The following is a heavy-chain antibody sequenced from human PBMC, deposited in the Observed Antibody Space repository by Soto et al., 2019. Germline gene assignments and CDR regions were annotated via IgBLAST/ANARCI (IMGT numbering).Heavy chain of an antibody. D-gene: IGHD7-27*01. CDR3: ARGWGRIFDY. Sequence: QVQLQQWGAGLLKPSETLSLTCAVYGGSFSGYYWSWIRQPPGKGLEWIGEINHSRSTNYNPSLQSRVTISVDTSKNPFSLKLSSVTAADTAVYYCARGWGRIFDYWGQGTLVTVSS. V-gene: IGHV4-34*01. J-gene: IGHJ4*02. CDR2: INHSRST. CDR1: GGSFSGYY.